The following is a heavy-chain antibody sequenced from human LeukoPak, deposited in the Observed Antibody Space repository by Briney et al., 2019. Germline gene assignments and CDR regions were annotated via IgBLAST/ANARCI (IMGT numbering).Heavy chain of an antibody. D-gene: IGHD2-2*02. Sequence: SETLSLTCTVSGGSISSYYWSWIRQPAGKGLEWIGRIYTSGSTNYNPSLKSRVTMSVDTSKSQFSLKLSSVTAADTAVYYCARDDIVVVPAAIGDYYGMDVWGQGTTVTVSS. CDR3: ARDDIVVVPAAIGDYYGMDV. CDR2: IYTSGST. CDR1: GGSISSYY. V-gene: IGHV4-4*07. J-gene: IGHJ6*02.